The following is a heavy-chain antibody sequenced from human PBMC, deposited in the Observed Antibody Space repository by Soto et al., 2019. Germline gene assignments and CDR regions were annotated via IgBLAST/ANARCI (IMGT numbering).Heavy chain of an antibody. CDR2: IYYSGST. Sequence: SETLSLTCTVSGGSISSGGYYWSWIRQHPGKGLEWIGYIYYSGSTYYNPSLKSRVTISVDTSKNQFSLKLSSVTAADTAVYYCARDPSVSKYYHGMDVCGQGTTVTIS. D-gene: IGHD4-17*01. V-gene: IGHV4-31*03. J-gene: IGHJ6*02. CDR3: ARDPSVSKYYHGMDV. CDR1: GGSISSGGYY.